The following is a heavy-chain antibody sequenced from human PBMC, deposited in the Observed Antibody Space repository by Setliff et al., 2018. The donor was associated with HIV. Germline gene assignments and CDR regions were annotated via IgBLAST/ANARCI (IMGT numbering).Heavy chain of an antibody. J-gene: IGHJ4*02. CDR3: AKSPGFTGYGGSG. V-gene: IGHV4-4*07. CDR2: IYTTGGT. CDR1: GVSIPTNY. D-gene: IGHD5-12*01. Sequence: PSETLSLTCTISGVSIPTNYWNWIRQPAGKGLEWIGRIYTTGGTNYNPALKSRVTMSIDTSKNQISLKLTSVTAAETAVYYCAKSPGFTGYGGSGWGQGTRVTVAS.